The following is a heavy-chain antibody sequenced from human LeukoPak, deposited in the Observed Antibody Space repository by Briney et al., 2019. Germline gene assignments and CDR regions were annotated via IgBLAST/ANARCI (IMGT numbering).Heavy chain of an antibody. J-gene: IGHJ6*03. Sequence: ASVKVSCKASGYTFTGYYIHWVRQAPGQGLEWMGWISAYNGNTNYAQKLQGRVTMTTDTSTSTAYMELRSLRSDDTAVYYCARDAIAGPDYYYMDVWGKGTTVTVSS. CDR1: GYTFTGYY. CDR3: ARDAIAGPDYYYMDV. CDR2: ISAYNGNT. D-gene: IGHD6-13*01. V-gene: IGHV1-18*04.